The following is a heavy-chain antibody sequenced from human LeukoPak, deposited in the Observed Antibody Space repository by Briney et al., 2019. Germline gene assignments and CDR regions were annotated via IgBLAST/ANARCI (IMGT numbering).Heavy chain of an antibody. D-gene: IGHD6-6*01. CDR3: ARDYSSSSGIDY. CDR2: INHSGST. Sequence: SETLSLTCAVYGGSFSGYYWSWIRQPPGKGLEWIGEINHSGSTNYNPSLKSRVTISVDTSKNQFSLKLSSVTAADTAVYYCARDYSSSSGIDYWGQGTLVTVSS. CDR1: GGSFSGYY. V-gene: IGHV4-34*01. J-gene: IGHJ4*02.